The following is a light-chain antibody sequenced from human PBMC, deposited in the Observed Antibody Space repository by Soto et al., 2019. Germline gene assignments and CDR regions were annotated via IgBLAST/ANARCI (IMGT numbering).Light chain of an antibody. CDR3: QQVNSYPLS. V-gene: IGKV1-9*01. J-gene: IGKJ4*01. CDR1: QGIKSY. CDR2: AAS. Sequence: DIQLTQSPSFLSASVGDRVTITCRASQGIKSYLPWYQQAPGKAPKLLIYAASALQSGVPSRFRGSASGTEFTLTINGLQPEDFATYYCQQVNSYPLSFGGGTKVEIK.